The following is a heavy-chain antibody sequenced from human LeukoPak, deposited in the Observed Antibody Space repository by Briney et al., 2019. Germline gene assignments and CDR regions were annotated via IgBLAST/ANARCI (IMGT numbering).Heavy chain of an antibody. CDR3: ARGKMPGYSGSYYSAFDI. V-gene: IGHV4-34*01. D-gene: IGHD1-26*01. CDR1: GGSLRGYY. J-gene: IGHJ3*02. Sequence: PSETLSLTCAVYGGSLRGYYWSWIRQPPAKGLEWIGEINHSGSTNYNPSLKSRVTISVDTSNNQFSLKLSSVTAADTAVYYCARGKMPGYSGSYYSAFDIWGQGTMVTVSS. CDR2: INHSGST.